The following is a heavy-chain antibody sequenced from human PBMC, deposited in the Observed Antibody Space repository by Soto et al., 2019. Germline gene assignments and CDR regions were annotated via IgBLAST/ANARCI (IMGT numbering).Heavy chain of an antibody. J-gene: IGHJ5*02. Sequence: PGGSLRLSCAASGFTFSSYSMNWVRQAPGKGLEWVSSISSSSSYIYYADSVKGRFTISRDNAKNSLYLQMNSLRAEDTAVYYCAREITDSSSSWYFPWGQGTLVTAPQ. D-gene: IGHD6-13*01. CDR1: GFTFSSYS. CDR2: ISSSSSYI. V-gene: IGHV3-21*01. CDR3: AREITDSSSSWYFP.